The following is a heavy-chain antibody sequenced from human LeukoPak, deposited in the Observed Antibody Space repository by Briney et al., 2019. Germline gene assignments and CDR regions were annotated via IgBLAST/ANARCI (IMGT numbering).Heavy chain of an antibody. CDR3: ARGEYLYFYGSGSYLTLDY. CDR2: INHSGST. D-gene: IGHD3-10*01. Sequence: SETLSLTCAVYGGSFSGYYWSWIRQPPGKGLEWIGEINHSGSTNYNPSLKSRVTISVDTSKNQFSLKLSSVTAADTAVYYCARGEYLYFYGSGSYLTLDYWGQGTLVTVSS. V-gene: IGHV4-34*01. J-gene: IGHJ4*02. CDR1: GGSFSGYY.